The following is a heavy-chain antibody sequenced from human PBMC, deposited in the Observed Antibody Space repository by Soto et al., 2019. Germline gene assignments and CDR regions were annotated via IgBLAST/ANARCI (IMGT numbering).Heavy chain of an antibody. V-gene: IGHV1-2*04. J-gene: IGHJ6*03. D-gene: IGHD5-12*01. Sequence: QVQLVQSGAEVKKPGASVTVSCRSSGDTFNDYYIHWVRQAPGQGREWMGWINPNGGVTKYAQKFQGWVTTTRDTSIRTVYMQLSRLRSDDTAVYYCARESGGATATLDYYYFYMDVWGTGTTVTVSS. CDR2: INPNGGVT. CDR3: ARESGGATATLDYYYFYMDV. CDR1: GDTFNDYY.